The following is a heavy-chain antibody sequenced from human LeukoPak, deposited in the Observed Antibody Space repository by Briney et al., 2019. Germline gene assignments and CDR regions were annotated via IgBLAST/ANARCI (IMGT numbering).Heavy chain of an antibody. V-gene: IGHV4-59*01. D-gene: IGHD1-26*01. Sequence: NTSETLSLTCTVSGGSISSYYWSWIRQPPGKGLEWIGYIYYSGSTNYNPSLKSRVTISVDTSKNQFSLKLSSVIAADTAVYYCARAGVWPIAKFDYWGQGTLVTVSS. CDR2: IYYSGST. CDR1: GGSISSYY. CDR3: ARAGVWPIAKFDY. J-gene: IGHJ4*02.